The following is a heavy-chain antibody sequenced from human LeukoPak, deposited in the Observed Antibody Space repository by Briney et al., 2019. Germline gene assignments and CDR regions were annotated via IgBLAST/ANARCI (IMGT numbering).Heavy chain of an antibody. J-gene: IGHJ4*02. V-gene: IGHV1-69*04. CDR3: ARDGYHYYDSSGQYYFDY. D-gene: IGHD3-22*01. CDR1: GGTFSSYA. CDR2: IIPILGVA. Sequence: SVKVSCKASGGTFSSYAISWVRQAPGQGLEWMGRIIPILGVANYAQKFQGRVTMTRDTSTSTVYMELSSLRSEDTAVYYCARDGYHYYDSSGQYYFDYWGQGTLVTVSS.